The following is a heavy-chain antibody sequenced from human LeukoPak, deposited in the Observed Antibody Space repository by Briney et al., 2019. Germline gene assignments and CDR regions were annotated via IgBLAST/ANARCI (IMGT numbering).Heavy chain of an antibody. CDR2: IYYSGST. J-gene: IGHJ6*02. V-gene: IGHV4-39*01. CDR1: GGSISSSSYY. D-gene: IGHD1-1*01. CDR3: VSNHYNMDV. Sequence: SETLSLTCTVSGGSISSSSYYWGWIRQPPGKGLEWVGSIYYSGSTNYNPSLKSRVTISVDTSKNQFSLKLSSVTAADTAVYYCVSNHYNMDVWGQGTTVTVSS.